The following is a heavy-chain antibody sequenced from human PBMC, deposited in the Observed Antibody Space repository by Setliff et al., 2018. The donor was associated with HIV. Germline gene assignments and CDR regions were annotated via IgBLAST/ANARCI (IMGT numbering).Heavy chain of an antibody. D-gene: IGHD3-16*01. CDR3: ARALSYTANWEFDF. J-gene: IGHJ4*02. Sequence: ASVKVSCKASGYSFSRSWVQGVRQASGKGVEWMGWINIANGKTQSSQKFRGRVTFTRDIPANPAYLDLNSLKSEDSALYYCARALSYTANWEFDFWGQGTLVTV. V-gene: IGHV1-3*04. CDR1: GYSFSRSW. CDR2: INIANGKT.